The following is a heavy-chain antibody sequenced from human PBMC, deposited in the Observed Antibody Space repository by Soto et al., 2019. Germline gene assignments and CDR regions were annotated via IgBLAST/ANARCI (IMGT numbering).Heavy chain of an antibody. D-gene: IGHD3-22*01. J-gene: IGHJ4*02. CDR1: GYTFTTYF. Sequence: ASVKVSCKASGYTFTTYFIHWVRQAPGQGLEWMGWINPSDGNRNFAQKFEDRVTMTTATPTNTVFLELRSLKSDDTAIYYCARDRLRGYDSSGFYSWGQGTMVTVSS. CDR3: ARDRLRGYDSSGFYS. V-gene: IGHV1-18*04. CDR2: INPSDGNR.